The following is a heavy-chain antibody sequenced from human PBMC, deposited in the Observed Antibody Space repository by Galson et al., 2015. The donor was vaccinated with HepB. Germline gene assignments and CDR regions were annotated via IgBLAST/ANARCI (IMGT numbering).Heavy chain of an antibody. D-gene: IGHD3-16*01. CDR3: ARDGFSFGSHDY. J-gene: IGHJ4*02. V-gene: IGHV3-30-3*01. CDR2: ILYDGSNK. Sequence: AMHWVRQAPGKGLEWVAVILYDGSNKYYVDSVKGRFTISRDNAQNSLFLQMSGLRAEDTALYYCARDGFSFGSHDYWGQGTLVTVHS. CDR1: A.